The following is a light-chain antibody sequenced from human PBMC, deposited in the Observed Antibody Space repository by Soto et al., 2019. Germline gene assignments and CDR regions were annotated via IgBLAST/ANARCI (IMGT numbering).Light chain of an antibody. CDR1: SSDVGAYKY. CDR2: EVS. J-gene: IGLJ1*01. V-gene: IGLV2-14*01. CDR3: SSYASTNTLV. Sequence: QSALTQPASVSGSPGQSITISCTGTSSDVGAYKYVSWYQQHPGKAPKLIIYEVSNRPSGVSNRFSGSKSGNTASVTISGLQIEDEADYYCSSYASTNTLVFGTGTRPPS.